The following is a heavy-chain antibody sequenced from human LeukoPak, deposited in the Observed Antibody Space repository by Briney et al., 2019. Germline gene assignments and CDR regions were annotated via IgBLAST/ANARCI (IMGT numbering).Heavy chain of an antibody. CDR1: GYSSSYYW. Sequence: GESLKISCKGLGYSSSYYWIGWVRPMPGKGLEWMGIIYLGDSDTRYSPSFQGQITISADKSITTAYLQWGSLKASDTAIYYCARHSPRDSGWTFDSWGQGTLVTVPS. D-gene: IGHD6-19*01. V-gene: IGHV5-51*01. CDR2: IYLGDSDT. J-gene: IGHJ4*02. CDR3: ARHSPRDSGWTFDS.